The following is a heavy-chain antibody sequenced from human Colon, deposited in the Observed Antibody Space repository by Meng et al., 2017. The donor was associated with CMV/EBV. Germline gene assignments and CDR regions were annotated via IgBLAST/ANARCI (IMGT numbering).Heavy chain of an antibody. J-gene: IGHJ4*02. D-gene: IGHD3-3*01. CDR1: GFSFNTYP. CDR3: ARYLNFDISSGFSY. Sequence: GESLKISCAASGFSFNTYPLHWVRQAPGKGLEWVALISSDGGSSSYADSVKGRFTLSRDSSKNTVYLQMNSLRRDDTGVYFCARYLNFDISSGFSYWGQGTKVTVSS. V-gene: IGHV3-30-3*01. CDR2: ISSDGGSS.